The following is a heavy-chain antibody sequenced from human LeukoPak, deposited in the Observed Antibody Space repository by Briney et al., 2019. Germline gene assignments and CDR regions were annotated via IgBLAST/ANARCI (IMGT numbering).Heavy chain of an antibody. CDR1: GGSISSSNW. CDR3: ARGRGSGWSPTTFDY. CDR2: IYPSGST. J-gene: IGHJ4*02. D-gene: IGHD6-19*01. Sequence: SGTLSLTCDVSGGSISSSNWWSWVRQPPGKGLEWIGEIYPSGSTNYNPSLKSRVTISIDKSKNQFSLKLSSVTAADTAVYYCARGRGSGWSPTTFDYWGQGTRVTVSS. V-gene: IGHV4-4*02.